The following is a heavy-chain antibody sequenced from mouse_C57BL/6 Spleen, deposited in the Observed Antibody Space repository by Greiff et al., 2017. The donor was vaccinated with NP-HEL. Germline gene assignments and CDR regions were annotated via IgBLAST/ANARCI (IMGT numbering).Heavy chain of an antibody. Sequence: EVQLVESGGGLVKPGGSLKLSCAASGFTFSSYAMSWVRQTPEKRLEWVATISDGGSYTYYPDNVKGRFTISRDNAKNNLYLQMSHLKSEDTAMYYCARDRVDGYYDYWGQGTTLTVSS. CDR2: ISDGGSYT. J-gene: IGHJ2*01. V-gene: IGHV5-4*01. D-gene: IGHD2-3*01. CDR1: GFTFSSYA. CDR3: ARDRVDGYYDY.